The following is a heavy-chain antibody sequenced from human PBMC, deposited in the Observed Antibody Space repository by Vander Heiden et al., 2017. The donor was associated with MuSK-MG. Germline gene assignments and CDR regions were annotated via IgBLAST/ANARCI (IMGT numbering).Heavy chain of an antibody. J-gene: IGHJ6*03. CDR1: GRSFRGYY. CDR2: INHSGST. V-gene: IGHV4-34*01. D-gene: IGHD2-15*01. CDR3: ARAGRGGTSGPRRGYDYYYMDV. Sequence: QVQLQQWGAGLLKPSETLSLTCAVYGRSFRGYYWTWIRQPPEKGREWIGEINHSGSTNYTPSIKSRVTISVDTSKNQFSLKLSAVTAADTAVYYCARAGRGGTSGPRRGYDYYYMDVWGKGTTVTVSS.